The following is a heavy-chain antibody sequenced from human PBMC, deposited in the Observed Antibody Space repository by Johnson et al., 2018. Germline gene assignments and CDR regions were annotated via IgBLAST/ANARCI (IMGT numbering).Heavy chain of an antibody. Sequence: VQLVESGGGLAQPGTSLLLSCTASGFSFDDYTMHWVRQAPGKGLEWVSLISWDGGRTYYADSVKGRFTISRDNSKNSLYLQMNSLRTEDTALYYCAKDIGGYGSGSPFDYWGQGTLVTVSS. V-gene: IGHV3-43*01. J-gene: IGHJ4*02. CDR1: GFSFDDYT. D-gene: IGHD3-10*01. CDR3: AKDIGGYGSGSPFDY. CDR2: ISWDGGRT.